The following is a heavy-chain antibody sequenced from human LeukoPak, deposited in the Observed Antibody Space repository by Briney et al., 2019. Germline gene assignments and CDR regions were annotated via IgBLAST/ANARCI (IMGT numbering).Heavy chain of an antibody. CDR2: IKQDGSEK. D-gene: IGHD6-19*01. J-gene: IGHJ4*02. CDR3: ARDPKYSSDWSGGY. Sequence: PGGSLRLSCAASGYTLSSYWMSWVRQAPGKGLEWVANIKQDGSEKYYVDSVKGRFTISRDNPKNSLYLQMNSLRAEDTAVYYCARDPKYSSDWSGGYWGQGTXXXVXS. V-gene: IGHV3-7*01. CDR1: GYTLSSYW.